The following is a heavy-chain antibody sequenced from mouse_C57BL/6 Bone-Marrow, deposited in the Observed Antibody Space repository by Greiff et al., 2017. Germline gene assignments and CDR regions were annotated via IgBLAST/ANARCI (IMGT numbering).Heavy chain of an antibody. V-gene: IGHV1-69*01. CDR2: IDPSDSYT. Sequence: QVQLQQPGAELVMPGASVKLSCKASGYTFTSYWMHWVKQRPGQGLEWIGEIDPSDSYTNYNPKFKGKSTLTVDKSSSPAYMQLSRLTSEDSAVYYCATDYGQGSGFAYWGQGTLVTVSA. D-gene: IGHD1-1*02. J-gene: IGHJ3*01. CDR3: ATDYGQGSGFAY. CDR1: GYTFTSYW.